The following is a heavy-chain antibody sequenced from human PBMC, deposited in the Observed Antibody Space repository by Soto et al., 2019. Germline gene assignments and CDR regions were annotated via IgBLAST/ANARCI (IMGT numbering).Heavy chain of an antibody. CDR2: IDWDDDK. V-gene: IGHV2-70*01. CDR1: GFSISTSGMC. Sequence: QSGPTLVNPTQTLTLTCTFSGFSISTSGMCVSWIRQPPGKALEWLALIDWDDDKYYSTSLKTRLTISKDTSKNQVVLTMTNMDPVDTATYYCARTYGDYYYYGMDVWGQGTTVTVSS. CDR3: ARTYGDYYYYGMDV. D-gene: IGHD4-17*01. J-gene: IGHJ6*02.